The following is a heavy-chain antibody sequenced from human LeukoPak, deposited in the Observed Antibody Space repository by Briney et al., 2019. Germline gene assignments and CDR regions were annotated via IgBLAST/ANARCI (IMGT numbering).Heavy chain of an antibody. Sequence: GGSLRLSCAASGFNFSSYWMHWVRQAPGKGLVWVSRINSDVSSTSYADSMKSRFTISRDNAKNTLYLQMNSLRVEDTAVYYCARGGAAMAYYWGQGTLVTVSS. J-gene: IGHJ4*02. CDR3: ARGGAAMAYY. V-gene: IGHV3-74*01. CDR1: GFNFSSYW. D-gene: IGHD5-18*01. CDR2: INSDVSST.